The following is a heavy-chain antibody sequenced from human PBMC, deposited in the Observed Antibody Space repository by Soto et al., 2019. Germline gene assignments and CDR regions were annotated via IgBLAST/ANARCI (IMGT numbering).Heavy chain of an antibody. V-gene: IGHV4-4*02. D-gene: IGHD3-10*01. CDR3: AREGSGSPVSV. CDR1: GDSISSSNW. J-gene: IGHJ4*02. CDR2: TYHSGTT. Sequence: QVQLQESGPGLVKPSETLSLTCTVSGDSISSSNWWSWVRQPPGKGLEWIGETYHSGTTKYNPSLKRRVPISVNLSNNQFALELKSVAAADPAVYYCAREGSGSPVSVWGQGALVIVSS.